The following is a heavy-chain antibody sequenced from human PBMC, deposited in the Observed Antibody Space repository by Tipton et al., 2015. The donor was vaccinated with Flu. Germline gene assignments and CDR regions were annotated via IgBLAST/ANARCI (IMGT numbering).Heavy chain of an antibody. CDR3: ARAGDGYAYDY. CDR1: GGSISSSDYY. D-gene: IGHD5-24*01. V-gene: IGHV4-39*07. J-gene: IGHJ4*02. CDR2: ISYSGST. Sequence: TLSLTCTVSGGSISSSDYYWGWIRQPPGKGLEWIGSISYSGSTYYNPSLKSRVTISVDTSKNQFSLKLSSVTAADTAMYYCARAGDGYAYDYWGQGTLVTVSS.